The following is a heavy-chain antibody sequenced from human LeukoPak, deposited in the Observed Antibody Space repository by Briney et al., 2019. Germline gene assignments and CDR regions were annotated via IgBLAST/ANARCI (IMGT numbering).Heavy chain of an antibody. V-gene: IGHV3-73*01. Sequence: GGSLRLSCAASGFTFSGSAMHWVRQASGKGLEWVGRIRSKANSYATAYAASVKGRFTISRDDSKDTAYLQMNSLKTEDTAVYYCTRPIGDDYYDSSGYDYWGQGTLVTVSS. J-gene: IGHJ4*02. CDR3: TRPIGDDYYDSSGYDY. CDR2: IRSKANSYAT. CDR1: GFTFSGSA. D-gene: IGHD3-22*01.